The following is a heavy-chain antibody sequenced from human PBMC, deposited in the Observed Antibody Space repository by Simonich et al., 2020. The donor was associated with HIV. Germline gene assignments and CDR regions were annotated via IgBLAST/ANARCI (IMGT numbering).Heavy chain of an antibody. V-gene: IGHV4-34*01. J-gene: IGHJ4*02. D-gene: IGHD1-26*01. CDR1: GGSFSGYY. CDR2: INHSGST. CDR3: ARGAEGATTQSY. Sequence: QVQPQQWGAGLLKPSETLSLTCAVYGGSFSGYYWSWIRQPPGKGRGWIGEINHSGSTNYNPSPKSRVTISVDTAKNQFSLKLSSVTAADTAVYYCARGAEGATTQSYWGQGTLVTVSS.